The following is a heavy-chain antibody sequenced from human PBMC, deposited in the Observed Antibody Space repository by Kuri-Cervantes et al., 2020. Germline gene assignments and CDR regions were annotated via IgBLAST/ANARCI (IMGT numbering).Heavy chain of an antibody. D-gene: IGHD2-21*01. V-gene: IGHV1-8*01. Sequence: ASVKVSCKVSGYTLTELSMHWARQATGQGLERMGWMNPNSGNTGYAQKFQGRVTMTRNTSISTAYMELSSLRSEDTAVYYCARVLSNRILWWPRGMDVWGQGTTVTVSS. CDR2: MNPNSGNT. CDR1: GYTLTELS. CDR3: ARVLSNRILWWPRGMDV. J-gene: IGHJ6*02.